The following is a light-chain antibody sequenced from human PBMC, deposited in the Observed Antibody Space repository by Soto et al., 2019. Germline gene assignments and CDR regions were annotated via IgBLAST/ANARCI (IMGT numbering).Light chain of an antibody. V-gene: IGKV1-16*01. CDR1: QDISNH. J-gene: IGKJ4*01. CDR3: QQYKIYPRT. CDR2: AAS. Sequence: DIQVNQSPSSLSASIGDRITITCRASQDISNHLAWFQLKPGKAPKTLTTAASNLQSGVPSRFSGSGSGTDFTLTISGLQPEDFTTYYCQQYKIYPRTFGGGTKVEIK.